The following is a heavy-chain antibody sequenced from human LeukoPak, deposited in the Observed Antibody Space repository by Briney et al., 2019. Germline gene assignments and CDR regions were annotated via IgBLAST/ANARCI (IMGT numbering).Heavy chain of an antibody. Sequence: GGSLRLSCAASGFTFSSYSMNWVRQAPGKGLEWVSSISSSSSYIYYADSVKGRFTISRDNAKNSLYLQMNSLRAEDTAVYYCARDCSSTSCFDYWGQGTLVTVSS. D-gene: IGHD2-2*01. CDR2: ISSSSSYI. V-gene: IGHV3-21*01. CDR3: ARDCSSTSCFDY. J-gene: IGHJ4*02. CDR1: GFTFSSYS.